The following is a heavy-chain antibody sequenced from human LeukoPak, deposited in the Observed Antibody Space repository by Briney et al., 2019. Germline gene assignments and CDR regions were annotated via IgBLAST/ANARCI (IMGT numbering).Heavy chain of an antibody. CDR1: GYTFTSYG. J-gene: IGHJ4*02. CDR2: IIPIFGTA. V-gene: IGHV1-69*06. D-gene: IGHD2-2*01. Sequence: SVKVSCKASGYTFTSYGISWVRQAPGQGLEWMGGIIPIFGTANYAQKFQGRVTMTEDTSTDTAYMELSSLRSEDTAVYYCATISFVVVPAAHNYWGQGTLVTVSS. CDR3: ATISFVVVPAAHNY.